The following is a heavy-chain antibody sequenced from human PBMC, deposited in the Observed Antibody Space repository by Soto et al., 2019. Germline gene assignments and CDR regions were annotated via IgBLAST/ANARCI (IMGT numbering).Heavy chain of an antibody. CDR3: ARWLEVLTTSDS. CDR2: ISGSGGST. V-gene: IGHV3-23*01. Sequence: GGSLRLSCAASGFTFSSYAMSWVRQAPGKGLEWVSAISGSGGSTYYADAVKGRFTISRENTKNTLYLQMNSLRAEDTAVYYCARWLEVLTTSDSWGQGTLVTVSS. CDR1: GFTFSSYA. J-gene: IGHJ4*02. D-gene: IGHD3-22*01.